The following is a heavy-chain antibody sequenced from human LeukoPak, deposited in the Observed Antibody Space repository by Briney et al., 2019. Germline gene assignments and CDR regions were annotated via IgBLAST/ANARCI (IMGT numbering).Heavy chain of an antibody. Sequence: PSGTLSLTCAVSGGSISSSNWWSWIRQPPGKGLEWIGEINHSGSTNYNPSLKSRVTISVDTSKNQFSLRLSSLTAADTALYYCARDRKYYYHMDVWGNGTSVTVSS. CDR1: GGSISSSNW. D-gene: IGHD1-14*01. CDR3: ARDRKYYYHMDV. V-gene: IGHV4-4*02. CDR2: INHSGST. J-gene: IGHJ6*03.